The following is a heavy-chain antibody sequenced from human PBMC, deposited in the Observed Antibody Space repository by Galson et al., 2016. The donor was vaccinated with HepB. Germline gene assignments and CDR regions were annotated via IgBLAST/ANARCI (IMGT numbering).Heavy chain of an antibody. CDR3: ATPGGSSDVFDI. CDR1: GFTFSYYL. V-gene: IGHV3-7*01. J-gene: IGHJ3*02. CDR2: INQDGGET. Sequence: LRLSCSASGFTFSYYLMTWVRQAPGEGLEWVANINQDGGETYYVDSVKGRFTISRDNAKNSLYLQMNSVRAEDTAVYYCATPGGSSDVFDIWGQGTMVTVSS. D-gene: IGHD6-6*01.